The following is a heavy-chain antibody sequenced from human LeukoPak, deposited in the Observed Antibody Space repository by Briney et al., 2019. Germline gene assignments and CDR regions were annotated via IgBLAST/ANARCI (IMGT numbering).Heavy chain of an antibody. CDR3: AKIGTLTPAF. V-gene: IGHV3-30-3*02. CDR1: GFDFSTSA. D-gene: IGHD3-10*01. Sequence: QTGGSLRLSCVASGFDFSTSAMHWVRQAPGKGLEWLTVISYDGITKFYADSVQGRFTVSRDDSKDTLYLHMNSVRLGDTAVYYCAKIGTLTPAFWGLGTLVVVSS. CDR2: ISYDGITK. J-gene: IGHJ4*02.